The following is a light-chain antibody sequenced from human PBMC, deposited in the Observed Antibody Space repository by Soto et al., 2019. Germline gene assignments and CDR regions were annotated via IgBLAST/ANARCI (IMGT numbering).Light chain of an antibody. J-gene: IGLJ2*01. Sequence: QSVLTQPASVSGSPGQSITISCAGTRDDIGAYDYVSWYQQHPGNAPKLLVYEVTNRPSGVSDRFSGSKSGNTASLTISGLQDDQEPDSYCNSYKNSSAVVFGGGTK. CDR3: NSYKNSSAVV. CDR1: RDDIGAYDY. CDR2: EVT. V-gene: IGLV2-14*01.